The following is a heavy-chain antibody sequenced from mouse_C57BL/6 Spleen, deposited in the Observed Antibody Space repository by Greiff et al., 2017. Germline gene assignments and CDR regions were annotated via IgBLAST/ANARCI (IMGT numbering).Heavy chain of an antibody. V-gene: IGHV1-80*01. CDR3: ARSDGNYPYYYAMDY. Sequence: QVQLKQSGAELVKPGASVKISCKASGYAFSSYWMNWVKQRPGKGLEWIGQIYPGDGDTNYNGKFKGKATLTADKSSSTAYMQLRRLTSEDSAVYFCARSDGNYPYYYAMDYWGQGTSVTVSS. CDR1: GYAFSSYW. D-gene: IGHD2-1*01. CDR2: IYPGDGDT. J-gene: IGHJ4*01.